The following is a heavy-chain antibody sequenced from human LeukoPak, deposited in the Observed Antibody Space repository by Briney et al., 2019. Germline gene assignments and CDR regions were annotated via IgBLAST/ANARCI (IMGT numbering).Heavy chain of an antibody. D-gene: IGHD6-19*01. J-gene: IGHJ6*03. Sequence: SETLSLTCAVSGGSISSSNWWNWVRQPPGKGLEWIGEFYHSGTTNYNPSLKSRVTISLDKSKNHFSLHLSSVTAADTAVYYCARGTRIAVAGTGYYYMDVWGKGTTVTVSS. CDR3: ARGTRIAVAGTGYYYMDV. V-gene: IGHV4-4*02. CDR2: FYHSGTT. CDR1: GGSISSSNW.